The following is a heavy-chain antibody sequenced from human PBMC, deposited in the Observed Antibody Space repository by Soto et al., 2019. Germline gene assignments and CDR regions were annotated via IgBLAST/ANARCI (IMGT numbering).Heavy chain of an antibody. CDR1: GGSVNSAGYY. Sequence: SETLSLTCTISGGSVNSAGYYWSWIRQPPGEGLEWIGYIYASGTTNYNPSLRSRVTVLVDASKNQFSLKVNSVTSADTAVYYCARVGGASTGFVDSWGQGTLVTVSS. CDR2: IYASGTT. V-gene: IGHV4-61*08. CDR3: ARVGGASTGFVDS. J-gene: IGHJ4*02. D-gene: IGHD3-9*01.